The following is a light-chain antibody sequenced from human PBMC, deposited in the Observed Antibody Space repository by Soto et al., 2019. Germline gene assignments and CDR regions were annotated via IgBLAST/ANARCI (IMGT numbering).Light chain of an antibody. CDR1: TSNIGYNF. CDR2: RND. Sequence: QSVLTQPPSTTGTPGQRVTISCSGRTSNIGYNFVYWYQHLPGTAPKLLIYRNDERPSGVPDRFSGSKSGTSASLAISGLRFEYEADYYCAAWDGSLSAGVFGGGTKHTVL. V-gene: IGLV1-47*01. CDR3: AAWDGSLSAGV. J-gene: IGLJ3*02.